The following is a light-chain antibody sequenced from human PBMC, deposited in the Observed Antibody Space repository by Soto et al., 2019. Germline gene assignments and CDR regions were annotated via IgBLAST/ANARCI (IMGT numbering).Light chain of an antibody. CDR1: QSVRSN. V-gene: IGKV3-11*01. J-gene: IGKJ1*01. Sequence: EIVLTQSPATLSLSPGERATLSCRASQSVRSNLAWYQQKPGQAPRLLIYDASNRATGIPGRFSGSGSGTDFTLTISNLETEDFAVYYCQQRSNWPWTVGQGAKVESK. CDR2: DAS. CDR3: QQRSNWPWT.